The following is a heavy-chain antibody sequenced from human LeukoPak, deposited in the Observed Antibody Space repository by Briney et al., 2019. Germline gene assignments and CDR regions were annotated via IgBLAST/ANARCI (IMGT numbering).Heavy chain of an antibody. D-gene: IGHD3-10*01. J-gene: IGHJ4*02. CDR1: GGSFSGYY. CDR2: INHSGST. V-gene: IGHV4-34*01. Sequence: SETLSLTCAVYGGSFSGYYWSWIRQPPGKGLEWIGEINHSGSTNYNPSLKSRVTISVDTSKNQFSLKLSSVTAADTAVYYCARDAYGSGHLDYWGQGTLVTVSS. CDR3: ARDAYGSGHLDY.